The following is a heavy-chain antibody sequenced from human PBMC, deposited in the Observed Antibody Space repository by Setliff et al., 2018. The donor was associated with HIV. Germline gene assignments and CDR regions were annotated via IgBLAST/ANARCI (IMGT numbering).Heavy chain of an antibody. Sequence: GESLKISCKASGYSFSDYWIGWVRQMPGKGLEWMGIIFPGDSNTRYSPSFQVQVTISADKSISTAYLQWSSLKASDTAMYYCARYGSGSSNAFDIWGQGTMVTVSS. D-gene: IGHD3-10*01. CDR2: IFPGDSNT. CDR1: GYSFSDYW. J-gene: IGHJ3*02. V-gene: IGHV5-51*01. CDR3: ARYGSGSSNAFDI.